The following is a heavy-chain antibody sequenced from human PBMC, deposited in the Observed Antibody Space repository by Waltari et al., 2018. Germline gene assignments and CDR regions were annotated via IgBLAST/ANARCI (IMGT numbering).Heavy chain of an antibody. J-gene: IGHJ6*02. V-gene: IGHV3-33*01. D-gene: IGHD3-3*01. CDR2: IWYDGSNK. CDR1: GFTFSSYG. Sequence: QVQLVESGGGVVQPGRSLRLSCAASGFTFSSYGMHWVRQAPGKGLEWVAVIWYDGSNKYYADSVKGRFTISRDNSKNTLYLQMNSLRAEDTAVYYCARDRRLDYDFWSGYPYYYYGMDVWGQGTTVTVSS. CDR3: ARDRRLDYDFWSGYPYYYYGMDV.